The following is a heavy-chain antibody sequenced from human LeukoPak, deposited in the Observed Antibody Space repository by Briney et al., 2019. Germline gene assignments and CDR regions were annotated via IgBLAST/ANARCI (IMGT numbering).Heavy chain of an antibody. J-gene: IGHJ4*02. CDR2: IYYSGST. CDR1: GGSISSSSYY. V-gene: IGHV4-39*01. Sequence: SETLSLTCTVSGGSISSSSYYWCWIRQPPGKGLDWIGSIYYSGSTYYNPSLKSRVTISVDTSKNQFSLKLSSVTAADTAVYYCARHDSPRNYAWFYFDYWGQGTLVTVSS. CDR3: ARHDSPRNYAWFYFDY. D-gene: IGHD1-7*01.